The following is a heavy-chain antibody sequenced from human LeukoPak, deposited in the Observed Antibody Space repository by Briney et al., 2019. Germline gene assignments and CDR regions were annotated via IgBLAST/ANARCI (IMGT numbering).Heavy chain of an antibody. CDR2: INPSGGST. CDR3: ARDSGDCSSTSCYTWFDP. D-gene: IGHD2-2*02. Sequence: VASVKGSCKASGYTFTSYYMHWVRQAPGQGLEWMGIINPSGGSTSYAQRFQGRVTMTWDTSTSTVYMELSSLRSDDTAVYYCARDSGDCSSTSCYTWFDPWGQGTLVPVSS. CDR1: GYTFTSYY. V-gene: IGHV1-46*01. J-gene: IGHJ5*02.